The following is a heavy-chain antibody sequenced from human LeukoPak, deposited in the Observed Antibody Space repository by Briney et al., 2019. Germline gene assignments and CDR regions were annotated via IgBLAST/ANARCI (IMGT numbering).Heavy chain of an antibody. D-gene: IGHD3-9*01. CDR3: ARDIYDILTGYYIDY. CDR1: GFTFSSYA. CDR2: ISYDGSNK. V-gene: IGHV3-30*04. J-gene: IGHJ4*02. Sequence: GGSLRLSCAASGFTFSSYAMHWVRQAPGKGLEWVAVISYDGSNKYYADSVKGRFTISRDNSKNTLYLQMNSLRAEDTAVYYCARDIYDILTGYYIDYRGQGTLVTVSS.